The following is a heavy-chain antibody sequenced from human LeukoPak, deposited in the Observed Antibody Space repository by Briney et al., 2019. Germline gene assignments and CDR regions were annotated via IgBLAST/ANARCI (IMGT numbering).Heavy chain of an antibody. D-gene: IGHD6-13*01. V-gene: IGHV1-69*13. CDR3: ARAGGENIAAAGTVDY. J-gene: IGHJ4*02. CDR1: GGTFSSYA. CDR2: IIPIFGTA. Sequence: GASVKVSCKASGGTFSSYAISWVRQAPGQGLEWMGGIIPIFGTANYAQKFQGRVTITADESTSTAYMELSSLRSDDTAVYYCARAGGENIAAAGTVDYWGQGTLVTVSS.